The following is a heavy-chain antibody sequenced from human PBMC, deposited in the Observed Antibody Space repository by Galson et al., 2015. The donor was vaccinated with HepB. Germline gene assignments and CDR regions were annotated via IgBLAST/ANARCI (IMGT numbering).Heavy chain of an antibody. Sequence: SVKVSCKASGYAFTSYGISWVRQAPGQGLEWMGWISAYNDNRNYAQKLQGRVTMTIDTSTSTAYMELRSLRSDDTAVYHCARDRTYCSGGSCYPLVDYWGQGTLVTVSS. J-gene: IGHJ4*02. CDR2: ISAYNDNR. V-gene: IGHV1-18*04. CDR3: ARDRTYCSGGSCYPLVDY. CDR1: GYAFTSYG. D-gene: IGHD2-15*01.